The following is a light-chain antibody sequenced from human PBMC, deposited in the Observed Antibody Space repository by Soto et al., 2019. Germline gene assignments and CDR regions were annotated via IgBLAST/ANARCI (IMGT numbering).Light chain of an antibody. CDR2: KAS. CDR1: QSVNSW. V-gene: IGKV1-5*03. CDR3: QQYNSYRWT. Sequence: MTQSGTTVSPSVGDRVTITCRASQSVNSWLAWYQLKPGKAPKPLIYKASSLESGVPSRFSGSGSGTEFTLTISSLQPDDFATYYCQQYNSYRWTFGLGTKVDTK. J-gene: IGKJ1*01.